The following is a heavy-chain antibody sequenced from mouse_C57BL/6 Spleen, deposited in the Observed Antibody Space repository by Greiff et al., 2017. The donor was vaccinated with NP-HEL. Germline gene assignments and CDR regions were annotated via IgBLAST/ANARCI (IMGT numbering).Heavy chain of an antibody. Sequence: QVQLKQPGAELVMPGASVKLSCKASGYTFTSYWMHWVKQRPGQGLEWIGEIDPSDSYTNYNQKFKGKSTLTVDKSSSTAYMQLSSLTSEDSAVYYCARGGTTLEVGFAYWGQGTLVTVSA. V-gene: IGHV1-69*01. CDR2: IDPSDSYT. D-gene: IGHD1-1*01. CDR1: GYTFTSYW. J-gene: IGHJ3*01. CDR3: ARGGTTLEVGFAY.